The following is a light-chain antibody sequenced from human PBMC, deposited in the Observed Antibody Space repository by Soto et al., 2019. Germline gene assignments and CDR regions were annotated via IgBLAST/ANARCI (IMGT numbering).Light chain of an antibody. CDR3: QQYHSLPFT. CDR2: EAS. J-gene: IGKJ3*01. V-gene: IGKV1-33*01. CDR1: QDISKY. Sequence: DIQMTQSPSSLSASVGDRITITCQASQDISKYLIWYQQTPGKAPKFLIYEASNLERGVPSRFSGSGSGTDFTFTINSLQPEYIATYYCQQYHSLPFTFGPGTKLDIK.